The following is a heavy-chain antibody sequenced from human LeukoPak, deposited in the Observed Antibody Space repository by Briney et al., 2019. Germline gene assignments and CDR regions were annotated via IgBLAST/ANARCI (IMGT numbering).Heavy chain of an antibody. CDR2: ISWNSGSI. J-gene: IGHJ3*02. D-gene: IGHD3-22*01. Sequence: QSGGSLRLSCAASGFTFDDYAMHWVRQAPGKGLEWVSGISWNSGSIGYADSVKGRFTISRDNAKNSLYLQMNSLRAEDMALYYCAKDMLDMIPGEAFDIWGQGTMVTVSS. V-gene: IGHV3-9*03. CDR1: GFTFDDYA. CDR3: AKDMLDMIPGEAFDI.